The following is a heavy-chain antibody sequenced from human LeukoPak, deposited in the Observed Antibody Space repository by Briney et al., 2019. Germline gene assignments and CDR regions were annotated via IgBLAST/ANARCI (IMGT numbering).Heavy chain of an antibody. CDR1: GFSFSAYW. V-gene: IGHV3-7*01. D-gene: IGHD2-15*01. Sequence: GGSLRLSCAASGFSFSAYWMTWVRQAPGTGLEWVANINPAGSETYYVDPVKGRFSISRDNAKNLVCPQMNSLRAEDTAVYHCARFGYVAAVDVWGQGTPVTVSS. CDR2: INPAGSET. CDR3: ARFGYVAAVDV. J-gene: IGHJ4*02.